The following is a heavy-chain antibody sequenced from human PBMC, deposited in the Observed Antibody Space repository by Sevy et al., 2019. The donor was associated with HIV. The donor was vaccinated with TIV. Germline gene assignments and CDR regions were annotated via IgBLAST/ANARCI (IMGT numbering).Heavy chain of an antibody. CDR2: ISSSSSTI. Sequence: GGSLRLACAASGFTFSGYSMNWVRQAPGKGLEWVSYISSSSSTIYYADSVKGRFTISRDNAKNSLYLQMNSLRDEDTAVYYCARTCGGDCYSRDAFDIWGQGTMVTVSS. CDR3: ARTCGGDCYSRDAFDI. V-gene: IGHV3-48*02. J-gene: IGHJ3*02. D-gene: IGHD2-21*02. CDR1: GFTFSGYS.